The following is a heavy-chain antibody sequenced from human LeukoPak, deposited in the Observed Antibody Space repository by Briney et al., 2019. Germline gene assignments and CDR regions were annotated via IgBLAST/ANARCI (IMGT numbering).Heavy chain of an antibody. CDR2: INPNSGGT. Sequence: ASVKVSCKASGYTFTGYYMHWVRQAPGQGLEWMGWINPNSGGTNYAQKFQGRVTMTRDTSISTAYMELSRLRSDDTAVYYCARDFRPKEETVTRAFDIWGQGTMVAVSS. CDR3: ARDFRPKEETVTRAFDI. J-gene: IGHJ3*02. D-gene: IGHD4-17*01. CDR1: GYTFTGYY. V-gene: IGHV1-2*02.